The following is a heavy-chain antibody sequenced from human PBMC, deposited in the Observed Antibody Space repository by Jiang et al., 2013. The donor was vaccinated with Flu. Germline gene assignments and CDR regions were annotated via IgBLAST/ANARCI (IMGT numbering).Heavy chain of an antibody. D-gene: IGHD3-10*01. J-gene: IGHJ4*02. CDR2: MNANSGAT. V-gene: IGHV1-2*02. CDR1: GYTFTGYY. CDR3: TRLILGVSFDN. Sequence: SGAEVKDPGASVKVSCKASGYTFTGYYIHWVRQAPGQGLEWMGWMNANSGATGYAQKFRGRVTMTRDTSINTAYMELSGLRSDDTAIYYCTRLILGVSFDNWGQGTLVTVSS.